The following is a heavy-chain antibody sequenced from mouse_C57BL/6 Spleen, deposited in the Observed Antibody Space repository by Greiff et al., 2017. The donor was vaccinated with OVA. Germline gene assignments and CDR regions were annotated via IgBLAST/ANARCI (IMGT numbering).Heavy chain of an antibody. CDR3: ARRGSSYGRYFDV. D-gene: IGHD1-1*01. CDR2: INPNNGGT. CDR1: GYTFTDYY. V-gene: IGHV1-26*01. Sequence: EVQLQQSGPELVKPGASVKISCKASGYTFTDYYMNWVKQSHGKSLEWIGDINPNNGGTSYNQKFKGKATLTVDKSSSTAYMELRSLTSEDSAVYYCARRGSSYGRYFDVWGTGTTVTVSS. J-gene: IGHJ1*03.